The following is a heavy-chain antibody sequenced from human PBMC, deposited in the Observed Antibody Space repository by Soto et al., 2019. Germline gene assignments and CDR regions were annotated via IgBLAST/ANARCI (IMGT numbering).Heavy chain of an antibody. D-gene: IGHD3-10*01. CDR2: IIPIFGTA. V-gene: IGHV1-69*13. CDR1: GGTFSSYA. Sequence: QVPLVQSGAEVKKPGASVKVSCKASGGTFSSYAISWVRQAPGQGLEWMGGIIPIFGTANYAQKFQGRVTITADESTSTAYMELSSLRSEDTAVYYCARGDRGVTITGAFDYWGQGTLVTVSS. J-gene: IGHJ4*02. CDR3: ARGDRGVTITGAFDY.